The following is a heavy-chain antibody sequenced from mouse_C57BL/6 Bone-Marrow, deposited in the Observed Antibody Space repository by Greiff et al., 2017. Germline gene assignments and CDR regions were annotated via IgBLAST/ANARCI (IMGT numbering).Heavy chain of an antibody. CDR2: IDPSDIST. V-gene: IGHV1-50*01. Sequence: QVQLQQPGAELVKPGASVKLSCKASGYTFTSYWMQWVKQRPGQGLEWIGEIDPSDISTNYNQKFKGKATLTVNTSSSTAYMQLSSLTSEDSAVYYCERRAIYYDYDDLFAYWGQGTLVTVSA. CDR1: GYTFTSYW. CDR3: ERRAIYYDYDDLFAY. D-gene: IGHD2-4*01. J-gene: IGHJ3*01.